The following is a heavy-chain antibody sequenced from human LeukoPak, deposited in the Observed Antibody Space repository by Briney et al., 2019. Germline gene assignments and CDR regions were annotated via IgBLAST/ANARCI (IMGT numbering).Heavy chain of an antibody. CDR2: ISYDGSNK. D-gene: IGHD6-13*01. V-gene: IGHV3-30*04. CDR1: GFTFSSYA. J-gene: IGHJ6*02. CDR3: ARDPSTGIAAAGDYYYCGMDV. Sequence: GGSLRLSCAASGFTFSSYAMHWVRQAPGKGLEWVAVISYDGSNKYYADSVKGRFTISRDNSKNTLYLQMNSLRAEDTAVYYCARDPSTGIAAAGDYYYCGMDVWGQGTTVTVSS.